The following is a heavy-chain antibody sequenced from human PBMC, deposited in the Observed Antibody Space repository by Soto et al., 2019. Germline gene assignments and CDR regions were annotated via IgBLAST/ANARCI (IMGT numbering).Heavy chain of an antibody. CDR3: ARPGSSAGWYYFDY. Sequence: SETLSLTCTVSGGSISSGGYYWGWIRQPPGKELEWIGSISYSGSTYYNPSLKSRVTISVDTSKNQFSLKLSSVTPADTAVYYCARPGSSAGWYYFDYWGQGTLVTVSS. CDR1: GGSISSGGYY. D-gene: IGHD6-19*01. V-gene: IGHV4-39*01. J-gene: IGHJ4*02. CDR2: ISYSGST.